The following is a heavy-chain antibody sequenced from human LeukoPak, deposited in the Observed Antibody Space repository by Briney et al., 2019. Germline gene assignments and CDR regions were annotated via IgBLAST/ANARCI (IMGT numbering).Heavy chain of an antibody. CDR2: IYYSGST. Sequence: PSETLSLTCTVPGGSISSYYWSWIRQPPGKGLEWIGYIYYSGSTNYNPSLKSRVTISVDTSKNQFSLKLSSVTAADTAVYYCARDTFEYSSSSGNWFDPWGQGTLVTVSS. J-gene: IGHJ5*02. CDR3: ARDTFEYSSSSGNWFDP. CDR1: GGSISSYY. V-gene: IGHV4-59*01. D-gene: IGHD6-6*01.